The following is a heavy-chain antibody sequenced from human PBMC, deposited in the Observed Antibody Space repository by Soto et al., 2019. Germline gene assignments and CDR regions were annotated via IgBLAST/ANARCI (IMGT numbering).Heavy chain of an antibody. CDR2: LTSDGRTP. CDR3: ARAEVDY. V-gene: IGHV3-74*01. J-gene: IGHJ4*02. CDR1: GFTFGNDW. Sequence: PVGSLRLSYAASGFTFGNDWMHWVRQAPGKGPEWVSRLTSDGRTPYYADSVKGRFTVSRDNAKNTLYLQMNSLRAEDTAVYYCARAEVDYWGPGTLVTVSS.